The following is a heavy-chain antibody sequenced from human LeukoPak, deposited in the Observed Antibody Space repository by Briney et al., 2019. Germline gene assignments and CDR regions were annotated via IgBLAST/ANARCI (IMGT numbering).Heavy chain of an antibody. Sequence: PSETLSLTCAVYGGSFSGYFWSWIRQPPGKGLEWIGEINHSGGTNYNPSLKSRVTISVDTSKNQFSLNLASVTAADTAVYFCARDQGYTYGQTHYFDFWGQGILVTVSS. CDR1: GGSFSGYF. CDR3: ARDQGYTYGQTHYFDF. CDR2: INHSGGT. J-gene: IGHJ4*02. D-gene: IGHD5-18*01. V-gene: IGHV4-34*01.